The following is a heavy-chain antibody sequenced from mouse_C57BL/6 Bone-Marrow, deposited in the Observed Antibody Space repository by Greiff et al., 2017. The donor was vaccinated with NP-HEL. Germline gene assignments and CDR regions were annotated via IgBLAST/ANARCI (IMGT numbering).Heavy chain of an antibody. CDR3: ARPYSNYSYYFDY. CDR2: ISDGGSYT. Sequence: DVQLVESGGGLVKPGGSLKLSCAASGFTFSSYAMSWVRQTPEKRLEWVATISDGGSYTYYPDNVKGRFTISRDNAKNNLYLQMSHLKSEDTAMYYCARPYSNYSYYFDYWGQGTTLTVSS. V-gene: IGHV5-4*01. D-gene: IGHD2-5*01. J-gene: IGHJ2*01. CDR1: GFTFSSYA.